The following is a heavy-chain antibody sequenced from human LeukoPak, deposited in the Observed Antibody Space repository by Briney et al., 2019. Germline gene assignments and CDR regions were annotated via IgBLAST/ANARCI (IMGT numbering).Heavy chain of an antibody. CDR3: ARYDFWRTLVIDY. D-gene: IGHD3-3*01. V-gene: IGHV4-39*01. J-gene: IGHJ4*02. Sequence: SETLPLTCTVSGGSISSSSYYWGWIRQPPGKGLEWIGSIYYSGSTYYNPSLKSRVTISVDTSKNQFSLKLSSVTAADTAVYYCARYDFWRTLVIDYWGQGTLVTVSS. CDR1: GGSISSSSYY. CDR2: IYYSGST.